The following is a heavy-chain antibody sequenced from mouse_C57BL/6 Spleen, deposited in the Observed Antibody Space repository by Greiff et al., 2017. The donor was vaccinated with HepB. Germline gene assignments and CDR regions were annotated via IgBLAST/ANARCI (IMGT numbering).Heavy chain of an antibody. J-gene: IGHJ2*01. V-gene: IGHV14-2*01. CDR3: ARSVDSSGYNFDY. CDR2: IDPEDGET. D-gene: IGHD3-2*02. Sequence: VQLKESGAVLVKPGASVKLSCTASGFNIKDYYMHWVKQRTEQGLEWIGRIDPEDGETKYAPKFQGKATITADTSSNTAYLQLSSLTSEDTAVYYCARSVDSSGYNFDYWGQGTTLTVSS. CDR1: GFNIKDYY.